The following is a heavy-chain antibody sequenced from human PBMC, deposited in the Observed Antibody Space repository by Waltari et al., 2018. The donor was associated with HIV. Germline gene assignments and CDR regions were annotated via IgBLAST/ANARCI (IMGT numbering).Heavy chain of an antibody. J-gene: IGHJ4*02. D-gene: IGHD4-17*01. V-gene: IGHV3-21*01. Sequence: DVQLVESGGGLFKPGQSLRLSCNASGIAFDLFTMTWVRQAPGMRLEWVASISRASYYSYYSDSVKGRITISRDNAKKSLFLQMTSLTADDTGLYFCVRDRTSVTTGDFDSWGQGVPVIVSS. CDR1: GIAFDLFT. CDR3: VRDRTSVTTGDFDS. CDR2: ISRASYYS.